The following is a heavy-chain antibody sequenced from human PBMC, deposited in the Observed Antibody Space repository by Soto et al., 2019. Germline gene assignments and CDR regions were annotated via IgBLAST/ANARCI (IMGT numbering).Heavy chain of an antibody. CDR1: GFTFSSYA. D-gene: IGHD3-22*01. J-gene: IGHJ4*02. V-gene: IGHV3-23*01. CDR3: AKDNLATYYYDSSGYQLDY. CDR2: ISGSGGST. Sequence: EVQLLESGGGLVQPGGSLRLSCAASGFTFSSYAMSWVRQAPGKGLEWVSAISGSGGSTYYADSVKGRFTISRDNSKSTLDVQMTSLRAEDTAVYYCAKDNLATYYYDSSGYQLDYWGQGTLVTVSS.